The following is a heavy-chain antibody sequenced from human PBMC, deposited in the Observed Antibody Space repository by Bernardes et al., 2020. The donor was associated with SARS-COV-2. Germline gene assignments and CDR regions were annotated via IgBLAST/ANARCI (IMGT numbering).Heavy chain of an antibody. CDR2: LSRDGHSP. CDR3: VKFTVAGTSVDY. D-gene: IGHD6-19*01. Sequence: GGSLRLSCSASGFTFSSSAMHWVRQAPGKGLAYVSALSRDGHSPYYADSVKGRFTISRDNSRNTLYLQMSSLRAEDTAVYYCVKFTVAGTSVDYWGQGTLVTGSA. CDR1: GFTFSSSA. J-gene: IGHJ4*02. V-gene: IGHV3-64D*06.